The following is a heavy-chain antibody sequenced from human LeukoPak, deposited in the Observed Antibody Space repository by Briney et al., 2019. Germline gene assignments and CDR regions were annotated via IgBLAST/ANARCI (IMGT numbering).Heavy chain of an antibody. Sequence: SQTLSLTCTVSGGSISSGSYYWSWIRQPAGKGLEWIGRIYTSGSTNYNPSLKSRVTISVDTSKSQFSLKLSSVTAADTAVYYCARLALRMGNAFDIWGQGTMVTVSS. J-gene: IGHJ3*02. CDR3: ARLALRMGNAFDI. V-gene: IGHV4-61*02. D-gene: IGHD3-16*01. CDR1: GGSISSGSYY. CDR2: IYTSGST.